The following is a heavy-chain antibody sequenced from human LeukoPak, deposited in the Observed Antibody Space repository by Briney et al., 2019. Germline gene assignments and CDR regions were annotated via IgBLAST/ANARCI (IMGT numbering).Heavy chain of an antibody. J-gene: IGHJ3*02. D-gene: IGHD6-19*01. CDR1: GFTFSSYS. CDR3: AREDGSSGWYKSDAFDI. V-gene: IGHV3-48*02. CDR2: ISSSTSTI. Sequence: GGSLRLSCAASGFTFSSYSMNWVRQAPGKGLDWVAYISSSTSTIYYADSVKGRFTISRDNAKNSLYLQMNSLRDEDTAVYYCAREDGSSGWYKSDAFDIWGQGTMVTVSS.